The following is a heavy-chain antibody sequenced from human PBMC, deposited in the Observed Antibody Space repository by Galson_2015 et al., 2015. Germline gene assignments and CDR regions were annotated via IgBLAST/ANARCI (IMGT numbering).Heavy chain of an antibody. CDR3: AKRDGGY. Sequence: SLRLSCAASGFTFSNYAMSWVRQAPGKGLEWVSTISDSGGSTYYADSAKGRFTISRDNSKYMLYLQMNSLRAEDRAVYYCAKRDGGYWGQGTLVTVSS. CDR1: GFTFSNYA. CDR2: ISDSGGST. D-gene: IGHD3-16*01. J-gene: IGHJ4*02. V-gene: IGHV3-23*01.